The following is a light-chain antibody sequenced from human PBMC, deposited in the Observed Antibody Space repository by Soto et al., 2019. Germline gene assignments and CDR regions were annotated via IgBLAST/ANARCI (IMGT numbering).Light chain of an antibody. Sequence: EIVLTQSPGTLSLSPGERATLSCRASQSVSSSYLAWYQQKPGQAHRLLIYGASSRATGIPDRFSGSGSGTDFALTIRRLEPGDFAVYYCQQYGSSPPLYTFGHGTKLEIK. V-gene: IGKV3-20*01. CDR2: GAS. J-gene: IGKJ2*01. CDR3: QQYGSSPPLYT. CDR1: QSVSSSY.